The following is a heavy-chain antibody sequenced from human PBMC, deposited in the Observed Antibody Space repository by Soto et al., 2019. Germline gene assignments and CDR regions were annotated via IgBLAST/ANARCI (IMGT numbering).Heavy chain of an antibody. CDR3: ARGGAVAGRDFDY. J-gene: IGHJ4*02. Sequence: PSETLSLTCAVSGGSISSSNWWSWVRQPPGKGLEWIGEIYHSGSTNYNPSLKSRVTISVDKSKNQFSLKLSSVTAADTAVYYCARGGAVAGRDFDYWGQGTLVTVSS. D-gene: IGHD6-19*01. CDR1: GGSISSSNW. CDR2: IYHSGST. V-gene: IGHV4-4*02.